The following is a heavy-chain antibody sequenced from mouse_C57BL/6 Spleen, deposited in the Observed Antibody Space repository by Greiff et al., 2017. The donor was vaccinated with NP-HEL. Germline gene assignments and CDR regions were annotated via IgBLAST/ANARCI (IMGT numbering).Heavy chain of an antibody. CDR1: GYAFSSSW. CDR2: IYPGDGDT. V-gene: IGHV1-82*01. J-gene: IGHJ4*01. CDR3: ARVGLDDYDGAMDY. Sequence: VQLQQSGPELVKPGASVKISCTASGYAFSSSWMNWVKQRPGKGLEWIGRIYPGDGDTNYNGKFKGKATLTADKSSSTAYMQLSSLTSEASAVYFCARVGLDDYDGAMDYWGQGTSVTVSA. D-gene: IGHD2-4*01.